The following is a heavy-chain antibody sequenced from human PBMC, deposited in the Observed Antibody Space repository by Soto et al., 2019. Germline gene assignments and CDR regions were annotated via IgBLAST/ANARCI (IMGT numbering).Heavy chain of an antibody. CDR1: GGSISSGGYY. CDR3: ARAQRITIFSLWFDP. J-gene: IGHJ5*02. Sequence: KASETLSLTCTVSGGSISSGGYYWSWIRQHPGKGLEWIGYIYYSGSTYYNPSLKSRVTISVDTSKNQFSLKLSSVTAADTAVYYCARAQRITIFSLWFDPWGQGTLVTVSS. D-gene: IGHD3-9*01. V-gene: IGHV4-31*03. CDR2: IYYSGST.